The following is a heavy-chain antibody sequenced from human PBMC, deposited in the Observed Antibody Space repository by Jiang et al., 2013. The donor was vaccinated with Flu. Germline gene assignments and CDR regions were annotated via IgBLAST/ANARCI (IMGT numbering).Heavy chain of an antibody. CDR2: SITVGAP. CDR3: ARDLARYSYGSPGWFDP. CDR1: GGSISSYY. D-gene: IGHD5-18*01. J-gene: IGHJ5*02. V-gene: IGHV4-59*01. Sequence: GGSISSYYWSWIRQPQGRDWSGLGISITVGAPTQPSLKSRVTISVDTSKNQFSLKLSSVTAADTAVYYCARDLARYSYGSPGWFDPWGQGTLVTVSS.